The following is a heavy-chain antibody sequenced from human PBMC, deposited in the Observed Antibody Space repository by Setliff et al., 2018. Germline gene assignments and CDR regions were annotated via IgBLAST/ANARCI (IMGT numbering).Heavy chain of an antibody. CDR3: ARDRSAYSYGLDV. J-gene: IGHJ6*01. V-gene: IGHV4-59*01. Sequence: SETLSLTCTVSGGSISPYFWSWIRQPPGKGLEWIGYIYHNGNTNFNLSLKSRVTMSVDTSKNQFALVLESVTAADTAVYYCARDRSAYSYGLDVWGQGTTVTVSS. CDR1: GGSISPYF. CDR2: IYHNGNT.